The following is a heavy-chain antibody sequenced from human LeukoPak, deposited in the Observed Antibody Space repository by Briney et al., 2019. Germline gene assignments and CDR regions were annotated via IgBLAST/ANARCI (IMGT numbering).Heavy chain of an antibody. CDR1: GFIFKDFA. V-gene: IGHV3-23*01. J-gene: IGHJ1*01. CDR3: AKDPRWELLLGDYLEH. Sequence: GGSLRLSCVASGFIFKDFAMTWVHQAPGKGLEWVSAISGHGGATQYAESVRGRFSISRNNSKKTLFLQMDNLRAEDTGIYFCAKDPRWELLLGDYLEHWGQGTVVTVSS. CDR2: ISGHGGAT. D-gene: IGHD2-15*01.